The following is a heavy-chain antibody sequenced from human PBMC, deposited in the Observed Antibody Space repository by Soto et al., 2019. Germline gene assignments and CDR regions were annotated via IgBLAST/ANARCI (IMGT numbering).Heavy chain of an antibody. CDR1: GYTFTGYY. CDR2: INPNSGGT. V-gene: IGHV1-2*04. CDR3: ARGTGGDFWSGYYSSTYMDV. J-gene: IGHJ6*03. D-gene: IGHD3-3*01. Sequence: ASVKVSCKASGYTFTGYYMHWVRQAPGLGLEWMGWINPNSGGTNYAQKFQGWVTMTRDTSISTAYMELSRLRSDDTAVYYCARGTGGDFWSGYYSSTYMDVWAKGTTVTVSS.